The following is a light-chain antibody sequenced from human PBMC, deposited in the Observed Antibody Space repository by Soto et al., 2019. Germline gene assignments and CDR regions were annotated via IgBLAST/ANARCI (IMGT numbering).Light chain of an antibody. J-gene: IGLJ3*02. V-gene: IGLV2-8*01. CDR2: EVS. CDR3: SSYAGRNNWV. CDR1: SSDVADYNY. Sequence: QSVLTQPPSASGSPGQSVTISCTGTSSDVADYNYVSWYQQYPGKAPKLMIYEVSKRPSGVPDRFSGSKSGNTASLTVSGLQAEDEADYYCSSYAGRNNWVFGGGTKLTVL.